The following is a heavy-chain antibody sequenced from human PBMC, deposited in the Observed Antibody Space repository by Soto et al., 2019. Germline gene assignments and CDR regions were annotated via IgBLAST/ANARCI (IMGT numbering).Heavy chain of an antibody. CDR2: INNDGSNT. CDR3: ARSRDY. V-gene: IGHV3-74*01. CDR1: GFTFSSYW. J-gene: IGHJ4*02. Sequence: EVQLVESGGGLVQPGGSLRLSCAASGFTFSSYWMHWVRQTPGKGLLWVSRINNDGSNTIYADSVKGRFTISRDNARNTLYLQMDSLRAEDTAVYYCARSRDYWGQGTLVTVSS.